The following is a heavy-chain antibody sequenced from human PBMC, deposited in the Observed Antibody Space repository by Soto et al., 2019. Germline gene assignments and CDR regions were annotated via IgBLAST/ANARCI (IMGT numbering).Heavy chain of an antibody. CDR3: ANLPLYGSGFDC. D-gene: IGHD3-10*01. CDR1: GFTFDDYA. Sequence: DVQLVESGGGLVQPGRSLRLSCAASGFTFDDYAIHWVRQAPGRGLEWVAGISWNGASIGYADSVKGRFTISRDNAKYSLHLQMNRLRSEDTALYYCANLPLYGSGFDCWGQGTLVTVS. CDR2: ISWNGASI. V-gene: IGHV3-9*01. J-gene: IGHJ4*02.